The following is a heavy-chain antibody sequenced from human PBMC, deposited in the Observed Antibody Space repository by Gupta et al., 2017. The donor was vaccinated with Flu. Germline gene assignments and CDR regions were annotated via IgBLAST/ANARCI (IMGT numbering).Heavy chain of an antibody. J-gene: IGHJ2*01. V-gene: IGHV4-61*02. CDR1: GGSISSGLSY. Sequence: QVQLQESGPGLVKPSQTLSLTCTISGGSISSGLSYWTWIRQPAGQGLEWIGRIYSTGSTNYNPSLKSRVSMSADTSKNQFSLRLSSVTAADTAVYYCARAKTFPSAIGAPGTWWWFFDLWGRGTLVTVSS. CDR2: IYSTGST. D-gene: IGHD6-13*01. CDR3: ARAKTFPSAIGAPGTWWWFFDL.